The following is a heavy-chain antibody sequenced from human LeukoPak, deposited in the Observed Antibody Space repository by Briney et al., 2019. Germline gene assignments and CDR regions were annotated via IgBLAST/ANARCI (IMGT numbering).Heavy chain of an antibody. CDR2: IDRDGFPT. D-gene: IGHD3-3*01. J-gene: IGHJ4*02. CDR1: GFIFRDYW. Sequence: GGSLRLSCAASGFIFRDYWMLWVRQVPGKGLIWVSRIDRDGFPTIYADSVKGRFTVSRNNARNALYLQMNNLRDEDSAVYYCAASRWSGALDFWGKGSLVTVSS. V-gene: IGHV3-74*01. CDR3: AASRWSGALDF.